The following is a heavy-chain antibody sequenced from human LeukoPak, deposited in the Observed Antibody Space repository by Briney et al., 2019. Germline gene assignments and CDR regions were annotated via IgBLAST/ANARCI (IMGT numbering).Heavy chain of an antibody. CDR3: AGSNGLVTTILPDY. D-gene: IGHD2-21*02. CDR1: RGSIRSYY. CDR2: IYYGGHA. Sequence: PSETLSLTRTVSRGSIRSYYWSWIRQAPGTGLEWIGYIYYGGHAVYNPSLKSRLSISLDTSKSQFSLNLNSVTTADTAVYYCAGSNGLVTTILPDYWGQGTLVTVSS. J-gene: IGHJ4*02. V-gene: IGHV4-59*01.